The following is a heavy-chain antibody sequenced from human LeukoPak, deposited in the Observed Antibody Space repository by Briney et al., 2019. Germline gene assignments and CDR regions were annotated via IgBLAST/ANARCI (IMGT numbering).Heavy chain of an antibody. D-gene: IGHD5-12*01. CDR2: ISSSSSTI. CDR3: ARDQEIVATI. V-gene: IGHV3-48*02. Sequence: PGGSLRLSSAASGFTFSNYGMIWLRQAPGKGLEWVSYISSSSSTIYYADSVKGRFTISRDNAKNSLYLQMNSLRDEDTAVYYCARDQEIVATIGGQGTLVTVSS. CDR1: GFTFSNYG. J-gene: IGHJ4*02.